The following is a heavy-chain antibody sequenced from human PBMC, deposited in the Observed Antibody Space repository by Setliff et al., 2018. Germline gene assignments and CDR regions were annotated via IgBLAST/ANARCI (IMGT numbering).Heavy chain of an antibody. Sequence: SGESLKISCKGSGYSFTSYWIGWVRQMPGKGLEWMGIIYPGDSDTRYSPSFQGQVTISADKSISTAYLQWSSLKASDTAMYYCARQTYGSGSYNYYYGMDVWGRGTTVT. CDR3: ARQTYGSGSYNYYYGMDV. D-gene: IGHD3-10*01. CDR1: GYSFTSYW. V-gene: IGHV5-51*01. J-gene: IGHJ6*02. CDR2: IYPGDSDT.